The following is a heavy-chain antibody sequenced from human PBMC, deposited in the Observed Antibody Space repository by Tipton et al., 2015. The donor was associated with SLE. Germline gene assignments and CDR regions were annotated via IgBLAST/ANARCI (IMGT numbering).Heavy chain of an antibody. Sequence: SLRLSCAASGFTFSSYSMNWVRQAPGKGLEWVSSISSSSSYIYYADSVKGRFTISRDNAKNSLYLQMNSLRAEDTAVYYCARGGSQQLVDHWGQGTLVTVSS. D-gene: IGHD6-13*01. V-gene: IGHV3-21*01. CDR3: ARGGSQQLVDH. J-gene: IGHJ4*02. CDR2: ISSSSSYI. CDR1: GFTFSSYS.